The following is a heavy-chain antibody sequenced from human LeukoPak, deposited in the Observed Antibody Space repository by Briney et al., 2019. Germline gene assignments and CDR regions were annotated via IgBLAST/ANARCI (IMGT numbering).Heavy chain of an antibody. Sequence: SETLSLTCTVSGGSISSYYWSWIRQPPGKGLEWIGYIYYSGSTNYNPSLKSRVTISVDTSKNQFSLKLSSVTAADTAVYYCARSKSSSWYRTFVIRGERTIVSVSS. CDR3: ARSKSSSWYRTFVI. D-gene: IGHD6-13*01. V-gene: IGHV4-59*08. J-gene: IGHJ3*02. CDR2: IYYSGST. CDR1: GGSISSYY.